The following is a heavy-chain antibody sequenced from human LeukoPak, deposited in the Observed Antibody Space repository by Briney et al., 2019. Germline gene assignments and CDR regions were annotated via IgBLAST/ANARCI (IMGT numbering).Heavy chain of an antibody. J-gene: IGHJ5*02. CDR2: INPNSGGT. D-gene: IGHD2-8*01. CDR3: ARAAVAPIVLMVYAMGNWFDP. Sequence: ASVKVSCKASGYTFTGYYMHWVRQAPGQGLEWMGRINPNSGGTNYAQKFQGRVTMTRDTSISTAYMERSRLRSDDTAVHYCARAAVAPIVLMVYAMGNWFDPWGQGTLVTVSS. CDR1: GYTFTGYY. V-gene: IGHV1-2*06.